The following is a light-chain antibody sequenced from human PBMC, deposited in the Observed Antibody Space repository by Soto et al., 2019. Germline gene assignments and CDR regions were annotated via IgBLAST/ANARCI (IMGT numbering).Light chain of an antibody. CDR1: QGISSY. V-gene: IGKV1-8*01. CDR2: AAS. J-gene: IGKJ1*01. Sequence: RMTQSPSSLSASTGDRVTITCRASQGISSYLAWYQQKPGKAPKLLIYAASTLQSGVPSRFSGSGSGTDFTLTISCLQSEDFATYYCQQYYSYPWTFGQGTKVDIK. CDR3: QQYYSYPWT.